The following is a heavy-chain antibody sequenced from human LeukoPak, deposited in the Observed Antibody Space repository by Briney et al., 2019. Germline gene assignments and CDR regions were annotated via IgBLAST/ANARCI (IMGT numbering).Heavy chain of an antibody. Sequence: GGSLRLSCAASGFTFSSYAMHWVRQAPGKGLEWVAVISYDGSNKYYADSVKGRFTISRDNSKNTLFLQMNSLRAEDTAVYYCAKFSSRWSEDYWGQGTLVTVSS. V-gene: IGHV3-30-3*02. CDR3: AKFSSRWSEDY. CDR2: ISYDGSNK. J-gene: IGHJ4*02. D-gene: IGHD6-19*01. CDR1: GFTFSSYA.